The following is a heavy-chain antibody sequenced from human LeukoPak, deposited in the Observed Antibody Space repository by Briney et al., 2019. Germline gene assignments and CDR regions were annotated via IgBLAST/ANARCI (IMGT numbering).Heavy chain of an antibody. D-gene: IGHD3-3*01. J-gene: IGHJ5*02. CDR2: ISDYNGNT. CDR3: ARALPYDFWSSYQDS. Sequence: ASVRVSFTPSVYSFIKYGISWVRQAPGQGLEGMGWISDYNGNTNLAKKYQGGVNMTTDTSTNTASMELSSLTSDDTAVYFCARALPYDFWSSYQDSCGQGTLVTVSS. CDR1: VYSFIKYG. V-gene: IGHV1-18*01.